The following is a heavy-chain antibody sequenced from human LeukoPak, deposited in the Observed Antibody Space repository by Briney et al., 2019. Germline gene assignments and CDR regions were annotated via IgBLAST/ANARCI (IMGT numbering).Heavy chain of an antibody. J-gene: IGHJ4*02. CDR1: GYIFTGYY. CDR2: INPNNGGT. D-gene: IGHD5-24*01. Sequence: ASVKVSCKASGYIFTGYYMHWVRQAPGQGLEWMGWINPNNGGTNYAEKFQGRVTMTRDTSISAVYMELSRLRSDDTAVYYCARDGTGVYNLVQYWGQGTLVTVSS. CDR3: ARDGTGVYNLVQY. V-gene: IGHV1-2*02.